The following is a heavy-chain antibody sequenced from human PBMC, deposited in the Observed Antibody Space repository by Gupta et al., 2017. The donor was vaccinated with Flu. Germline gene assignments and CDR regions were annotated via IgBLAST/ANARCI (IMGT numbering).Heavy chain of an antibody. Sequence: EVQLVESGGGLVKPGGSLRLSCAASGFTFSSYSMNWVRQAPGKGLEWVSSISSSSSYIYYADSVKGRFTISRDNAKNSLYLQMNSLRAEDTAVYYCARDRPTYYDDSSGYYNYYYGMDVWGQGTTVTVSS. CDR1: GFTFSSYS. V-gene: IGHV3-21*01. D-gene: IGHD3-22*01. CDR3: ARDRPTYYDDSSGYYNYYYGMDV. CDR2: ISSSSSYI. J-gene: IGHJ6*02.